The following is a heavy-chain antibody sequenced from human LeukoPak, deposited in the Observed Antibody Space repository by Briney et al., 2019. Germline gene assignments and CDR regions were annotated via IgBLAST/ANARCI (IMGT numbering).Heavy chain of an antibody. CDR2: IYPGDSDT. CDR3: ARASVPAAIDYYYYGMDV. V-gene: IGHV5-51*01. J-gene: IGHJ6*02. D-gene: IGHD2-2*02. Sequence: GESLKISRKGSGYSFTSYWIGWVRQMPGKGLEWMGIIYPGDSDTRYSPSFQGQVTISADKSISTAYLQWSSLKASDTAMYYCARASVPAAIDYYYYGMDVWGQGTTVTVSS. CDR1: GYSFTSYW.